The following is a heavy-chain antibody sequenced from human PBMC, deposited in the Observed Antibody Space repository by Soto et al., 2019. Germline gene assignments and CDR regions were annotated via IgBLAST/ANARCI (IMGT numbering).Heavy chain of an antibody. CDR3: ASALGYSSTSRLDL. V-gene: IGHV1-8*01. Sequence: QVQLVQSGAEVEKPGASVKVSCKASGYTFTTYDVNWVRQAPGHVLEWMGWMNPDTGNTGYEQKFQSRVTMTRDTSISTAFMALSGLTAEDTAVYYCASALGYSSTSRLDLWGQGTLVTVSS. CDR1: GYTFTTYD. CDR2: MNPDTGNT. D-gene: IGHD6-19*01. J-gene: IGHJ4*02.